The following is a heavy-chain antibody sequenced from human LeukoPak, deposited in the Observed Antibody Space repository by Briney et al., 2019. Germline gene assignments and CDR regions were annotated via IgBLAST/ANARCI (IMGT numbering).Heavy chain of an antibody. V-gene: IGHV1-2*02. CDR3: ARDQYCGGDCYSTFDY. CDR1: GYTFTGYY. CDR2: INPNSGGT. D-gene: IGHD2-21*01. J-gene: IGHJ4*02. Sequence: ASVKVSCKASGYTFTGYYMHWVRQAPGQGLEWMGWINPNSGGTNYAQKFQGRVTMTRDTSISTAYMELSRLRSDDTAVYYYARDQYCGGDCYSTFDYWGQGTLVTVSS.